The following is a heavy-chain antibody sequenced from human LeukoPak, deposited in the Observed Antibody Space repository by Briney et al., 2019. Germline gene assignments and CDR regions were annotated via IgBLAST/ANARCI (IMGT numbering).Heavy chain of an antibody. Sequence: ASVKVCCKASGYTFTGYYMHWVRQAPGQGLEWMGWINPNSGGTNYAQKFQGRVTMTRDTSISTAYMELSRLRSDDTAVYYCARSILFGGVIDPIDYWGQGTLVTVSS. D-gene: IGHD3-16*02. CDR3: ARSILFGGVIDPIDY. J-gene: IGHJ4*02. V-gene: IGHV1-2*02. CDR1: GYTFTGYY. CDR2: INPNSGGT.